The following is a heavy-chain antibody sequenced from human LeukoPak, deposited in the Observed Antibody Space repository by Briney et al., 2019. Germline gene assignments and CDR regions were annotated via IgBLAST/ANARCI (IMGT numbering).Heavy chain of an antibody. CDR1: GVSIRSSSYY. D-gene: IGHD3-22*01. V-gene: IGHV4-39*07. Sequence: PSETLSLTRTVSGVSIRSSSYYWGWLRQPRGKGLEWIGSIYYSGSTYYNPSLKSRVTISVDTSKNQFSLKLSSVTAADTAVYYWARPHSSGYDGDYWGQGTLVTVSS. CDR2: IYYSGST. CDR3: ARPHSSGYDGDY. J-gene: IGHJ4*02.